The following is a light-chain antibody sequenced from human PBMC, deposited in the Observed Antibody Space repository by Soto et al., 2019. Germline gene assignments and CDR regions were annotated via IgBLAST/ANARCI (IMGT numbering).Light chain of an antibody. CDR3: MHATHRSRT. V-gene: IGKV2-30*01. Sequence: EAVMTQSPLSLPVTLGQPASISCRSSESLVYSDGNTYLSWFQQRPGQSPRRLIYKVSNRDSGVPDRFSGSGSGTDFTLKISWVEAEDVGVYYCMHATHRSRTFGQGTKVEIK. CDR1: ESLVYSDGNTY. CDR2: KVS. J-gene: IGKJ1*01.